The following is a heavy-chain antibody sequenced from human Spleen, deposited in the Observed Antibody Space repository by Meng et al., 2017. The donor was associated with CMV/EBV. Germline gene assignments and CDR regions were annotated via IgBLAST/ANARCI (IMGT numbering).Heavy chain of an antibody. CDR3: ARDPTQYYYDSSGYYPDY. V-gene: IGHV3-30*04. J-gene: IGHJ4*02. CDR1: EFTFSRYA. CDR2: ISYDGSNI. Sequence: GGSLRLSCVASEFTFSRYAMHWVRQAPGKGLEWVAVISYDGSNIFYADSVQGRFTISRDNSKNTLSLQMNNLRTEDTAVYYCARDPTQYYYDSSGYYPDYWGQGTLVTVSS. D-gene: IGHD3-22*01.